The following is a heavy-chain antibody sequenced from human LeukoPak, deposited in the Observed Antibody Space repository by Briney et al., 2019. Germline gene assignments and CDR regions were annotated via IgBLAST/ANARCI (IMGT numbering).Heavy chain of an antibody. D-gene: IGHD1-26*01. CDR1: TYTFTRYG. CDR2: MNPNSGNT. CDR3: ARVVGATRAFDY. V-gene: IGHV1-8*01. J-gene: IGHJ4*02. Sequence: ASVRVSCKASTYTFTRYGINWVRQATGQGLEWMGWMNPNSGNTGYAQKFQGRVTMTRNTSISTAYMELSSLRSEDTAVYYCARVVGATRAFDYWGQGTLVTVSS.